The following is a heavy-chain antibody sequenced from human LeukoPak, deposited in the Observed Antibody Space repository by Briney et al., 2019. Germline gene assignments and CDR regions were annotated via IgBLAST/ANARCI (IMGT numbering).Heavy chain of an antibody. J-gene: IGHJ4*02. D-gene: IGHD3-22*01. CDR2: ISYDGSDK. CDR1: GFTFSSYA. CDR3: ARDSGGLYYDNSGLDY. V-gene: IGHV3-30-3*01. Sequence: GGSLRLSCAASGFTFSSYAMHWVRQAPGKGLEWVAVISYDGSDKYYADSVKGRFTISRDNSKDTLYLQMNSLRAEDTAVYYCARDSGGLYYDNSGLDYWGQGTLVTVSS.